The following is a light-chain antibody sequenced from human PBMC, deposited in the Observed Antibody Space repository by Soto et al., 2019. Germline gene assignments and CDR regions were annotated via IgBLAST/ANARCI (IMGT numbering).Light chain of an antibody. J-gene: IGKJ1*01. CDR1: QGVESSY. CDR3: QQYDTSSWT. V-gene: IGKV3-20*01. Sequence: EIVLTQSPGTLSLSPGERATVFCRASQGVESSYLAWFQQKPGQAPRLLIYVASRRATGVPDRFSGSGSGTDFTLTITRLEPEDFAVYYCQQYDTSSWTFGQGTKVEI. CDR2: VAS.